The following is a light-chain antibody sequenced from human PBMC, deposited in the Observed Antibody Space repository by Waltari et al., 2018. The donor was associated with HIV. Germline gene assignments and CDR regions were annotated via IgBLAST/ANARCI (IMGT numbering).Light chain of an antibody. Sequence: QSVLSQPPSASGTPGQRVTISCSGSPSNTGSNYVYWFQQFPGKTPKLLIFNNNQRPSGVPERFSGSKSGTSASLAISGLRSEDEGDYYCAAWDDSLSGQGVFGTGTKVTVL. CDR3: AAWDDSLSGQGV. J-gene: IGLJ1*01. CDR1: PSNTGSNY. CDR2: NNN. V-gene: IGLV1-47*01.